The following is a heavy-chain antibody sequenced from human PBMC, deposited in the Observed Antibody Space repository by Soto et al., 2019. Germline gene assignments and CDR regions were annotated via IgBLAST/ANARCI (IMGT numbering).Heavy chain of an antibody. CDR3: AGTPSPPLLHSSYCCGMDV. Sequence: QVQLVQSGAEVKKPGSSVKVSCKASGGTFSSYAISWVRQAPGQGLEWMGGLIPIFGTANYAQKFQGRVTITADESTSTAYMELSCVRSEDAAVYYCAGTPSPPLLHSSYCCGMDVWGQGNTVTLSS. CDR2: LIPIFGTA. D-gene: IGHD2-15*01. CDR1: GGTFSSYA. J-gene: IGHJ6*02. V-gene: IGHV1-69*01.